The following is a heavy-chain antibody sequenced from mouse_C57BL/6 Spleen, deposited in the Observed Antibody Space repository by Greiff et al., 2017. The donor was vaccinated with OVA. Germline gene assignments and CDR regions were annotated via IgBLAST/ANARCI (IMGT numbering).Heavy chain of an antibody. Sequence: VKLVESGAELVKPGASVKISCKASGYAFSSYWMNWVKQRPGKGLEWIGQIYPGDGDTNYNGKFKGKATLTADKSSSTAYMQRSSLTSEDSAVYFCARRANFDYWGQGTTLTVSS. V-gene: IGHV1-80*01. CDR3: ARRANFDY. J-gene: IGHJ2*01. CDR1: GYAFSSYW. D-gene: IGHD3-3*01. CDR2: IYPGDGDT.